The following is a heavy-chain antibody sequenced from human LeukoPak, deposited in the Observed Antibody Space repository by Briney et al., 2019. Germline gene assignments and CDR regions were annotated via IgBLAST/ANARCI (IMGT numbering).Heavy chain of an antibody. J-gene: IGHJ4*02. CDR3: ARDGGTKYYYDSTDY. Sequence: ASVKVSCKASGGTFSSYAISWVRQAPGQGLEWMGRIIPILGIANYAQKFQGRVTMTRDTSISTAYMELSRLRSDDTAVYYCARDGGTKYYYDSTDYWGQGTLVTVSS. CDR1: GGTFSSYA. D-gene: IGHD3-22*01. V-gene: IGHV1-69*04. CDR2: IIPILGIA.